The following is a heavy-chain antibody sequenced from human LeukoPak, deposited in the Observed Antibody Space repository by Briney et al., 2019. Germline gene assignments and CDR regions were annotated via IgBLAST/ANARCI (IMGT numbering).Heavy chain of an antibody. V-gene: IGHV4-59*01. J-gene: IGHJ4*02. CDR3: ARIPAD. CDR2: TYYSGGT. D-gene: IGHD2-21*01. CDR1: GVSISSYY. Sequence: SETLSLTCTVSGVSISSYYWSWLRQPPGKGLEWLGNTYYSGGTNYNPSLKSRATISVDTSKNQFSLKLSSVTAADTAVYYCARIPADWGQGTLVTVSS.